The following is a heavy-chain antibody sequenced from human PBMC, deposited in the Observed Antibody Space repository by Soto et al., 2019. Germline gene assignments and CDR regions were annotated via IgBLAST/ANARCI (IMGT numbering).Heavy chain of an antibody. D-gene: IGHD1-1*01. V-gene: IGHV1-69*06. Sequence: ASAQVSCKTSGGDIIRYAISWVRQAPGEGLEWMGGIIPIFGTANYAQKFQGRVTITADKSTSTAYMELSSLRSEDTAVYYCARESTWNQNQNNRFDPWGQGTLVTAS. CDR3: ARESTWNQNQNNRFDP. CDR2: IIPIFGTA. CDR1: GGDIIRYA. J-gene: IGHJ5*02.